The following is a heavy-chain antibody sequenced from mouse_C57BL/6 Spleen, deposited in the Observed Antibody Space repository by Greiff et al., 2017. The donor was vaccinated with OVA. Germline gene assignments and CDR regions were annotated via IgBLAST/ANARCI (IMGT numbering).Heavy chain of an antibody. CDR1: GYTFTSYG. J-gene: IGHJ4*01. CDR2: IYPRSGNT. CDR3: ARFDYGNYVYAMDY. Sequence: QVQLKQSGAELARPGASVKLSCKASGYTFTSYGISWVKQRTGQGLEWIGEIYPRSGNTYYNEKFKGKATLTADKSSSTAYLELRSLTSEDSAVYFCARFDYGNYVYAMDYWGQGTSVTVSS. V-gene: IGHV1-81*01. D-gene: IGHD2-1*01.